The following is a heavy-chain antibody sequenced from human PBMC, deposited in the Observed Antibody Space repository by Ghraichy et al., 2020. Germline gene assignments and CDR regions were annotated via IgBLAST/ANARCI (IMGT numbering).Heavy chain of an antibody. CDR3: ARDPRRTRYGYNGLPASYYYYGMDV. Sequence: ESLNISCTVSGGSVSSGSYYWSWIRQPPGKGLDWIGYIYYSGSTNYNPSLKSRVTISVDTSKNQFSLKLGSVTDADTSVYYCARDPRRTRYGYNGLPASYYYYGMDVWGQGTTVTVSS. CDR1: GGSVSSGSYY. V-gene: IGHV4-61*01. CDR2: IYYSGST. D-gene: IGHD5-18*01. J-gene: IGHJ6*02.